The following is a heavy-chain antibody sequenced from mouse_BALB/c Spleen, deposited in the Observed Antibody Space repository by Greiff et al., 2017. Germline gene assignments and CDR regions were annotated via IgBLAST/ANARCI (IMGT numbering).Heavy chain of an antibody. J-gene: IGHJ1*01. Sequence: VQLQQSGAELVKPGASVKLSCKASGYTFTSYWMHWVKQRPGQGLEWIGEINPSNGRTNYNEKFKSKATLTVDKSSSTAYMQLSSLTSEDSAVYYCARRNYRYDGTDWYFDVWGAGTTVTVSS. CDR1: GYTFTSYW. CDR3: ARRNYRYDGTDWYFDV. D-gene: IGHD2-14*01. V-gene: IGHV1S81*02. CDR2: INPSNGRT.